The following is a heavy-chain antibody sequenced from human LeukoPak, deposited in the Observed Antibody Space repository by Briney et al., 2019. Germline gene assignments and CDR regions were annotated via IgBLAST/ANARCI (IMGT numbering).Heavy chain of an antibody. CDR2: IIPIFGTA. CDR1: GGTFSSYA. J-gene: IGHJ4*02. Sequence: GASVKVSCKASGGTFSSYAISWLRQAPGQGLEWMGGIIPIFGTANYAQKFQGRVTITEDESTSTAYMELSSLRSDDTAVYYCASDLAAPYFDYWGQGTLVTVSS. CDR3: ASDLAAPYFDY. D-gene: IGHD2-15*01. V-gene: IGHV1-69*01.